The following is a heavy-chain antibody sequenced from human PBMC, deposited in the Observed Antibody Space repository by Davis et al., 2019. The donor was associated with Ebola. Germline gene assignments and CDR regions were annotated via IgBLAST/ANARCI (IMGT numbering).Heavy chain of an antibody. CDR3: ARTTKTNIEDSGLGYNSFDY. CDR1: GGSFSGYY. V-gene: IGHV4-34*01. CDR2: INHSGST. Sequence: SETLSLTCAVYGGSFSGYYWSWIRQPPGKGLERIGEINHSGSTNYNPSLRSRVAISVDSSKNQFSLKINSVTAADTATYYCARTTKTNIEDSGLGYNSFDYWGQGTLVTVSS. J-gene: IGHJ4*02. D-gene: IGHD4-17*01.